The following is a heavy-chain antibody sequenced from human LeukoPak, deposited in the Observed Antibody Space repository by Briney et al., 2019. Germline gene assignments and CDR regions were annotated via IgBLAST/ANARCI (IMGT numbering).Heavy chain of an antibody. CDR3: ARDASANDAFDI. CDR2: IYSGGST. V-gene: IGHV3-53*01. CDR1: GFTVSSNY. D-gene: IGHD4/OR15-4a*01. Sequence: GGSLRLSCAASGFTVSSNYMSWVRQAPGKGLEWFSVIYSGGSTYYADSVKGRFTISRDNSKNTLYLQMNSLRAEDTAVYYCARDASANDAFDIWGQGTMVTVSS. J-gene: IGHJ3*02.